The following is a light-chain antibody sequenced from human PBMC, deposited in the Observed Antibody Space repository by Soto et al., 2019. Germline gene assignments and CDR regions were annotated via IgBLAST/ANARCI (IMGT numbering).Light chain of an antibody. CDR3: CSYVGDPYV. J-gene: IGLJ1*01. CDR1: SSDVGRYNS. CDR2: EGS. Sequence: QAVVTQPASVSGSPGQSIAISCTGSSSDVGRYNSVSWYQQHPGKAPKLMIYEGSKRPSGVSDRFSGSKSGNTASLTISGLQPKYEADYYCCSYVGDPYVFGTGTKLTVL. V-gene: IGLV2-23*01.